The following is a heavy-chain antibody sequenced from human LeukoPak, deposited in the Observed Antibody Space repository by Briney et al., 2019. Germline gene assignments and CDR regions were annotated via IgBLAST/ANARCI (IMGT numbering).Heavy chain of an antibody. Sequence: GGSLRLSCSASGFTFSNYAMHWVRQAPGKGLDYVSGVSDNGGVTYYAYSVKGRFIFSRDNSNNTLYLQMSSLRAEDTAVYYCVKDWRFYYASGTYFDDWGQGTLVTVSS. V-gene: IGHV3-64D*06. J-gene: IGHJ4*02. CDR1: GFTFSNYA. CDR3: VKDWRFYYASGTYFDD. D-gene: IGHD3-10*01. CDR2: VSDNGGVT.